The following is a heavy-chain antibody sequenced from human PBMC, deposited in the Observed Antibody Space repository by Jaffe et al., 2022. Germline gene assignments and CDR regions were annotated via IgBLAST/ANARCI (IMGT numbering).Heavy chain of an antibody. CDR1: GFSLSTSGMC. J-gene: IGHJ6*03. D-gene: IGHD6-19*01. CDR2: IDWDDDK. Sequence: QVTLRESGPALVKPTQTLTLTCTFSGFSLSTSGMCVSWIRQPPGKALEWLALIDWDDDKYYSTSLKTRLTISKDTSKNQVVLTMTNMDPVDTATYYCARTTCDSSGWYENYYYYYMDVWGKGTTVTVSS. CDR3: ARTTCDSSGWYENYYYYYMDV. V-gene: IGHV2-70*01.